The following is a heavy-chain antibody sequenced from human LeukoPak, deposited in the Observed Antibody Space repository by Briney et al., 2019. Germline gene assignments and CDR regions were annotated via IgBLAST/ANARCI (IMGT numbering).Heavy chain of an antibody. Sequence: PGGSLRLSCAASGFSVSNNFMTWVRQAPGKGLEWVSVMYSGDSGRTYYADSVRGRFTISRDISTNTLYLQINSLRAEDTAVYYCAAQPCSGGSCYSNYGMDVRGQGTTVTVSS. CDR2: MYSGDSGRT. CDR1: GFSVSNNF. D-gene: IGHD2-15*01. V-gene: IGHV3-53*01. CDR3: AAQPCSGGSCYSNYGMDV. J-gene: IGHJ6*02.